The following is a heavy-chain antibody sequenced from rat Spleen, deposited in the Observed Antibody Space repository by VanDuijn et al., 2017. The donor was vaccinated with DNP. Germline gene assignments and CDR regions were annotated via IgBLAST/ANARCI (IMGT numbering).Heavy chain of an antibody. Sequence: EVHLMESGGGLVQPGRSLKLSCAASGFTFSNYDMAWVRHGPSKGLEWGASVNTVGGIPYYRGSVKDRFIVSRDNAKSTLNLQMDSLRSEDTATYYCVRRGGKGLFSNWGQGTLVTVSS. CDR2: VNTVGGIP. D-gene: IGHD3-6*01. J-gene: IGHJ3*01. CDR1: GFTFSNYD. CDR3: VRRGGKGLFSN. V-gene: IGHV5-25*01.